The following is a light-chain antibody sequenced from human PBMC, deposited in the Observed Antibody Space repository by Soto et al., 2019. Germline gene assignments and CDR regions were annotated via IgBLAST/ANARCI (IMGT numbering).Light chain of an antibody. CDR1: QTVRNNY. V-gene: IGKV3-20*01. CDR3: QQFSSYPLT. J-gene: IGKJ4*01. Sequence: EFVLTQSPGTLSLSPGERATLSCRASQTVRNNYLAWYQQKPGQAPRLLIYDASSRATGIPDRFSGGGSGTDFTLTISRLEPEDFVVYYCQQFSSYPLTVGGGTKVDIK. CDR2: DAS.